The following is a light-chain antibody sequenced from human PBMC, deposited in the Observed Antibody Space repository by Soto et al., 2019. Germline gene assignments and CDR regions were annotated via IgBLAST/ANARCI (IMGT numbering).Light chain of an antibody. J-gene: IGLJ1*01. Sequence: QSVLTQPRSVSGSPGQSITISCSGTSSDAGGYNYVSWYQQHPGKAPKLIIYDVTKRPSGVPDRFSGSKSGNTASLTISGLQAEDEADYYCCSYAGRYTPYVFATGTKVTVL. CDR3: CSYAGRYTPYV. V-gene: IGLV2-11*01. CDR2: DVT. CDR1: SSDAGGYNY.